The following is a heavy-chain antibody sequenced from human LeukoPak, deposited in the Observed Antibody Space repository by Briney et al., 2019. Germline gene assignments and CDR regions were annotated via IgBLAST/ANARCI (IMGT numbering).Heavy chain of an antibody. CDR2: IYYSGST. D-gene: IGHD5-18*01. CDR3: ARHSLYSYGISKAWFDP. Sequence: SETLSLTCSVSGGXISSYYCGWIRQPPGKGLEWIGSIYYSGSTYYNPSLKSRVTISVDTSKNQFSLKLSSVTAADTAVYYCARHSLYSYGISKAWFDPWGQGTLVTVSS. V-gene: IGHV4-39*01. CDR1: GGXISSYY. J-gene: IGHJ5*02.